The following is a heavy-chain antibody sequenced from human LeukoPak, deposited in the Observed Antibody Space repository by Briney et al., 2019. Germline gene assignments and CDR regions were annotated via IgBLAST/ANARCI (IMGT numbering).Heavy chain of an antibody. D-gene: IGHD4-17*01. Sequence: GGSLRLSCAASGFIFNNYAMNWVRQAPGKGLEWVSGIIGSGDSTYYADSVKGRFTISRDNSKNTPFLQTNSLRAEDTAVYYCAKGRGGTVTSGFNYWGQGTLVTVSS. CDR2: IIGSGDST. J-gene: IGHJ4*02. CDR3: AKGRGGTVTSGFNY. CDR1: GFIFNNYA. V-gene: IGHV3-23*01.